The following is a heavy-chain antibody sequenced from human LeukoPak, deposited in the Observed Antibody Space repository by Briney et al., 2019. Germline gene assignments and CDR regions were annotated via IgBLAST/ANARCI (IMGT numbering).Heavy chain of an antibody. D-gene: IGHD6-13*01. Sequence: PGRSLRLSCAASGFTFSSYGMHWVRQAPGKGLEWVAVIWYDGSNKYYADSVKGRFTISRDNSKNTLYLQMNSLRAEDTAVYYCARDTPDIAAAGRYNWFDPWGQGTLVTVSS. CDR1: GFTFSSYG. CDR2: IWYDGSNK. CDR3: ARDTPDIAAAGRYNWFDP. V-gene: IGHV3-33*01. J-gene: IGHJ5*02.